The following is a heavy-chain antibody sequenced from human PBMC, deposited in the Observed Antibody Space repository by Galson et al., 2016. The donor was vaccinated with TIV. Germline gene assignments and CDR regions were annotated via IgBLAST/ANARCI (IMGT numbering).Heavy chain of an antibody. D-gene: IGHD5-24*01. CDR2: IYSGVA. CDR1: GFSVSNIY. Sequence: SLRLSCAASGFSVSNIYMTWVRQAPGKGLEWASVIYSGVAHYADSVKGRLFISRDSSKNTLYLQMNSLRVEDTAVYYCAYLGDGLDGFDIWGQGTMVTVSS. J-gene: IGHJ3*02. V-gene: IGHV3-53*01. CDR3: AYLGDGLDGFDI.